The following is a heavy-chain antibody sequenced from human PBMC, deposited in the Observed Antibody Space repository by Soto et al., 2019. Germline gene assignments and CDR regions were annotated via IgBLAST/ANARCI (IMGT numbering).Heavy chain of an antibody. CDR2: FNPIFETA. J-gene: IGHJ6*02. CDR1: GGTFSSYA. CDR3: TRGITLIRGVIPPGYYYGMDV. D-gene: IGHD3-10*01. Sequence: QVQLVQSGAEVKKPGSSVKVSCKASGGTFSSYAISWVRQAPGQGLEWMGGFNPIFETANYAQKFQGRVTITAVDFTITVYRELSSLRSEDTAVYYCTRGITLIRGVIPPGYYYGMDVWGQGTTVAVSS. V-gene: IGHV1-69*01.